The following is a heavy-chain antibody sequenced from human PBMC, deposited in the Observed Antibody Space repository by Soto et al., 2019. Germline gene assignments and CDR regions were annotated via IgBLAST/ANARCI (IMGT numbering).Heavy chain of an antibody. Sequence: ASVKVSCKTSGYTFSSYAMQWVRQAPGQRLEWMGWINAGDGNTVYSQKFQGRITISRDTSASTAYMELSSLRSEDTAVYFCASRDGIAVAGILDYWGQGTPVNVSS. CDR3: ASRDGIAVAGILDY. CDR2: INAGDGNT. J-gene: IGHJ4*02. CDR1: GYTFSSYA. V-gene: IGHV1-3*01. D-gene: IGHD6-19*01.